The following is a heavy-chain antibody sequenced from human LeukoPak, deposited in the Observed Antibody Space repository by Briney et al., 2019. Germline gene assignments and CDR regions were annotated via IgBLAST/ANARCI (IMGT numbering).Heavy chain of an antibody. J-gene: IGHJ3*02. CDR1: GYTFTGYY. Sequence: ASVKVSCKASGYTFTGYYMHWVRQAPGQGLEWMGIINPSGGSTSYAQKFQGRVTMTRDTSTSTVYMELSSLRSEDTAVYYCARGLRVYYDSSGIDAFDIWGQRTMVTVSS. CDR2: INPSGGST. D-gene: IGHD3-22*01. CDR3: ARGLRVYYDSSGIDAFDI. V-gene: IGHV1-46*01.